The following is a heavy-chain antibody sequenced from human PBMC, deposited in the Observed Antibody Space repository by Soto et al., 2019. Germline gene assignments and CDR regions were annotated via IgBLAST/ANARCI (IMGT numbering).Heavy chain of an antibody. V-gene: IGHV4-31*03. CDR2: IYYSGST. J-gene: IGHJ4*02. Sequence: SETLSLTCTVSGGSISSGGYYWIWIRQHPGKGLEWIGYIYYSGSTYYNPSLKSRVTISVDTSKNQFSLKLSSVTAADTAVYYCATSPWNNYESSGYFDNWGQGSLVTVSS. CDR1: GGSISSGGYY. D-gene: IGHD3-22*01. CDR3: ATSPWNNYESSGYFDN.